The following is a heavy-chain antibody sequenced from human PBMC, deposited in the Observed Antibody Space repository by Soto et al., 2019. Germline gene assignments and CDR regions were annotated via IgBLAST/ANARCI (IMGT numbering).Heavy chain of an antibody. V-gene: IGHV4-4*07. CDR3: ARGVGRSSWTSFDS. D-gene: IGHD6-13*01. CDR1: GGSISSDY. CDR2: IYISENT. Sequence: SETLSLTCTVSGGSISSDYWSWIRQPAGKGLEWIGRIYISENTHYNPSLRSRVSMSLDTSKNQLSLNLSSVTAADTAAYYCARGVGRSSWTSFDSWGQGTLVTVSS. J-gene: IGHJ4*02.